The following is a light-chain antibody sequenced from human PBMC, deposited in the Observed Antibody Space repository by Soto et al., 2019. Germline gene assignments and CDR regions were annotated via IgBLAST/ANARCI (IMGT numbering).Light chain of an antibody. CDR1: SSNVGAGFD. CDR3: QSYDNSLSGYV. CDR2: GNN. Sequence: QSVLTQPPSVSGAPGQRVTISCTRSSSNVGAGFDVHWYQQLPGTAPKLLIYGNNNRPSGVPDRFSGSKSGTSASLAIAGLQAEDEADYYCQSYDNSLSGYVFGTGTKVTVL. J-gene: IGLJ1*01. V-gene: IGLV1-40*01.